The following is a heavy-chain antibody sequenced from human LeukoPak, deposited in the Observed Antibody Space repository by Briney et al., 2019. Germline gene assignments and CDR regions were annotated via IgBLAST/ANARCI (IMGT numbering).Heavy chain of an antibody. CDR3: ARGRGGSGNRPGFDY. CDR2: IIPIFGTA. D-gene: IGHD3-10*01. Sequence: ASVKVSCKASGGTFSSYAISWVRQAPGQGLEWMGGIIPIFGTANYAQKFQGRVTITADESTSTAYMELSSLRSEDTAVYYCARGRGGSGNRPGFDYWGQGTLVTVSS. J-gene: IGHJ4*02. V-gene: IGHV1-69*13. CDR1: GGTFSSYA.